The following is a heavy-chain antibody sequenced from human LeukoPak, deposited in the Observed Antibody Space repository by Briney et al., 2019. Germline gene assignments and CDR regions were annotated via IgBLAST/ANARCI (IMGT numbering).Heavy chain of an antibody. Sequence: ASVKVSCKASGYTFTGYYLHWVRQAPGQGLEWLAWINPYSGGTNYAQKFQGRVTMTRDTSISTAYMELSRLRSDDTAVYYCARSLVVAAGISTSFDYWGQGTLVTVSS. CDR2: INPYSGGT. CDR1: GYTFTGYY. V-gene: IGHV1-2*02. D-gene: IGHD2-2*01. J-gene: IGHJ4*02. CDR3: ARSLVVAAGISTSFDY.